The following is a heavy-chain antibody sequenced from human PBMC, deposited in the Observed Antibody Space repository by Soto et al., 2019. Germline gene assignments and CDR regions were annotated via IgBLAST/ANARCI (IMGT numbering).Heavy chain of an antibody. D-gene: IGHD6-13*01. J-gene: IGHJ4*02. CDR1: GGSISSSSYY. CDR3: AKIAAAGAYYFDY. CDR2: INHSGST. V-gene: IGHV4-39*07. Sequence: SETLSLTCTVSGGSISSSSYYWGWIRQPPGKGLEWIGEINHSGSTNYNPSLKSRVTISVDTSKNQFSLKLSSVTAADTAVYYCAKIAAAGAYYFDYWGQGTLVTVSS.